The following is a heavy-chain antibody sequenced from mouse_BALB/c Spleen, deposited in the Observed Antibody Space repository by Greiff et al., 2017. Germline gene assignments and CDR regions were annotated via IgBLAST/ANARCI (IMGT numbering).Heavy chain of an antibody. Sequence: DVQLQESGPGLVKPSQSLSLTCTVTGYSITSDYAWNWIRQFPGNKLEWMGYISYSGSTSYNPSLKSRISITRDTSKNQFFLQLNSVTTEDTATYYCARRYVGAMDYWGQGTSVTVSS. CDR3: ARRYVGAMDY. D-gene: IGHD2-14*01. J-gene: IGHJ4*01. V-gene: IGHV3-2*02. CDR2: ISYSGST. CDR1: GYSITSDYA.